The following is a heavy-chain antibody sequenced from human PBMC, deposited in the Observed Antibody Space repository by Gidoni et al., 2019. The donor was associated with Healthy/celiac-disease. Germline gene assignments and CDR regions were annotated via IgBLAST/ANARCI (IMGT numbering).Heavy chain of an antibody. CDR2: ISGSGGSK. D-gene: IGHD6-19*01. Sequence: EVQLLESGGGLVQPGGSLRLSCAASGFTFSSYAMSWVRQAPGKGLELVSAISGSGGSKYYADSVKGRFTISRDNSKNTLYLQMNSLRDEDTAVYYCAKDKYSSGWYGWFDPWGQGTLVTVSS. V-gene: IGHV3-23*01. CDR1: GFTFSSYA. J-gene: IGHJ5*02. CDR3: AKDKYSSGWYGWFDP.